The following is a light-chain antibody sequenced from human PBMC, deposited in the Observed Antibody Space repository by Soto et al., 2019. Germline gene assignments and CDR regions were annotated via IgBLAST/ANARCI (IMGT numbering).Light chain of an antibody. J-gene: IGLJ2*01. V-gene: IGLV2-14*03. CDR2: EVA. Sequence: QSVLTQPASVSGSPGQSITISCTGTNSDVGAYPYVSWYQQHPGNAPKLLIYEVADWPSGVSDRFSGSKSGNTASLTISALQAEDEAVYYCSSYATSGTNVIFGGGTKLTVL. CDR1: NSDVGAYPY. CDR3: SSYATSGTNVI.